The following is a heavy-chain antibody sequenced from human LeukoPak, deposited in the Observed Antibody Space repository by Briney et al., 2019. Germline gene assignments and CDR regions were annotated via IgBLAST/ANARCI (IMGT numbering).Heavy chain of an antibody. CDR3: ARKAQTGSHSGPFDI. J-gene: IGHJ3*02. V-gene: IGHV3-11*04. CDR1: GFSFSDYY. Sequence: GGSLRLSCAASGFSFSDYYMSWIRQAPGKGLEWISSISTDSLTIKYADFVSGQFTISRDNAEHLLFLQMNSLRAEDTAVYYCARKAQTGSHSGPFDIWGQGTLVTVSS. CDR2: ISTDSLTI. D-gene: IGHD1-26*01.